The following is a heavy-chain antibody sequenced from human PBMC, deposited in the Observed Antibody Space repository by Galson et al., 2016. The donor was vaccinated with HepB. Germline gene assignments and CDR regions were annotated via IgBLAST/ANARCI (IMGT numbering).Heavy chain of an antibody. CDR3: AKDIPPRGHDAFDI. V-gene: IGHV3-23*01. J-gene: IGHJ3*02. Sequence: SLRLSCAASGFSFSSYAMSWVRQAPGKGLEWVSAIGASGGNTYYADSVMGRFTISRDNSKNTLYLQMNSLRAEDTAIYYCAKDIPPRGHDAFDIWGRGTMVTVSS. CDR1: GFSFSSYA. CDR2: IGASGGNT. D-gene: IGHD2-21*01.